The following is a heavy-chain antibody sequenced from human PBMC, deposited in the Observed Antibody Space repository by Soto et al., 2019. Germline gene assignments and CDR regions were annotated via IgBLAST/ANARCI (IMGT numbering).Heavy chain of an antibody. J-gene: IGHJ4*02. V-gene: IGHV3-7*03. CDR1: GFMFGSYW. Sequence: EGSLRLSCTASGFMFGSYWMTWVRHVPGKGLQWVANIKRDGSEKYYVDFVKGRFTISRDNADNSVFLDMNNLRFDDTATYYCARVRATDYEIDYWVQGALVTVSS. D-gene: IGHD4-17*01. CDR2: IKRDGSEK. CDR3: ARVRATDYEIDY.